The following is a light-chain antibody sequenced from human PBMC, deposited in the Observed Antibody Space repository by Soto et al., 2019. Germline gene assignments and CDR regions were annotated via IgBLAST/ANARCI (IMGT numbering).Light chain of an antibody. V-gene: IGKV1-5*03. CDR1: LRFDDL. CDR3: QHYNNFPSM. Sequence: DIQLTQSPSTMSASRGDRVVITCPASLRFDDLLAWYQQNPGEAPKVLIFKASTLESGVPSRVSGSGSGTEFTLTINTLQHDDVATYYCQHYNNFPSMFGPGTKVEIK. CDR2: KAS. J-gene: IGKJ1*01.